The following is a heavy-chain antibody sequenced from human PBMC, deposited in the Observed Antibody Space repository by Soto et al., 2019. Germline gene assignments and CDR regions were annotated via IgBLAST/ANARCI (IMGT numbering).Heavy chain of an antibody. CDR2: IYSGGST. J-gene: IGHJ4*02. V-gene: IGHV3-53*04. CDR1: GFTVSSNY. Sequence: EVQLVESGGGLVQPGGSLRLSCAASGFTVSSNYMSWVRQAPGKGLEWVSVIYSGGSTYYADSVKGRFTISRHNSKNTLYLQMNSLRAEDTAVYYCARAPVEWTYYFDDWGQGTLVTVSA. D-gene: IGHD1-1*01. CDR3: ARAPVEWTYYFDD.